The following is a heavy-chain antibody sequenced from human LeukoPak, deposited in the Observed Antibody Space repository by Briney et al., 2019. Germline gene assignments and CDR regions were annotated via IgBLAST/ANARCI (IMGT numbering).Heavy chain of an antibody. CDR3: ARDYYGAGSPPGV. J-gene: IGHJ6*04. CDR1: GYTFTSYD. V-gene: IGHV1-46*01. CDR2: INPSDGNT. Sequence: GASVKVSRKASGYTFTSYDIHWVRQAPGQGLEWMGIINPSDGNTNYTQRFQGRITMTRDTSTSTVFMELSSLRSEDTALYYCARDYYGAGSPPGVWGKGTTVTVSS. D-gene: IGHD3-10*01.